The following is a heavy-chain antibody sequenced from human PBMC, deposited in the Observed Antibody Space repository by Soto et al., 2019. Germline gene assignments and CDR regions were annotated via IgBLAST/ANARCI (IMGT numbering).Heavy chain of an antibody. J-gene: IGHJ4*02. CDR3: AKDIVKYTYGACDY. D-gene: IGHD5-18*01. Sequence: GGSLRLSCAASGFTFNIYGMHWVRQAPDKGLEWVALISYDGSNQYYADSVKGRFTISRDNSKNTLFLQMNSLRVEDTAVYYCAKDIVKYTYGACDYWGQGALVTVSS. V-gene: IGHV3-30*18. CDR2: ISYDGSNQ. CDR1: GFTFNIYG.